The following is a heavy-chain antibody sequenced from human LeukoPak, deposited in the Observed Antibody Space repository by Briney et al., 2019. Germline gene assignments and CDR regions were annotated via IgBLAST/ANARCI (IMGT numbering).Heavy chain of an antibody. V-gene: IGHV3-48*02. CDR1: GFTFSTYG. CDR3: TGRDYYSGNEY. CDR2: ISSGSGTI. J-gene: IGHJ4*02. Sequence: TGGSLRLSCAASGFTFSTYGMNWVRQAPGKGLEWVSFISSGSGTIYYADSVKGRFTISRDNAKNSLYLHMNSLRDEDTAVYHCTGRDYYSGNEYWGQGTLVTVSS. D-gene: IGHD4-23*01.